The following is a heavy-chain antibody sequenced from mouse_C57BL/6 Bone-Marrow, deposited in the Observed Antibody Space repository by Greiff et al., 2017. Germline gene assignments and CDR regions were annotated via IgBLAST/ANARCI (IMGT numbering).Heavy chain of an antibody. CDR3: ARKAHYSNYRDY. V-gene: IGHV1-81*01. CDR2: IYPRSGNT. CDR1: GYTFTSYG. D-gene: IGHD2-5*01. Sequence: VQLQQSGAELARPGASVKLSCKASGYTFTSYGISWVKQRTGQGLEWIGEIYPRSGNTYYNEKFKGKATLTADKSSSTAYMELRSLTSEDSAVYFCARKAHYSNYRDYWGQGTTLTVSS. J-gene: IGHJ2*01.